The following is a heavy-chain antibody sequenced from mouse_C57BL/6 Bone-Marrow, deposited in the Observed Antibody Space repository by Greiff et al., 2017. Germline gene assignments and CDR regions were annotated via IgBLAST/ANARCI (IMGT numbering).Heavy chain of an antibody. CDR2: IDPETGGT. V-gene: IGHV1-15*01. D-gene: IGHD1-3*01. CDR3: TGSCPWFAY. Sequence: VQLQQSGAELVRPGASVTLSCKASGYTFTDYEMHWVKQTPVHGLEWIGAIDPETGGTAYNQKFKGKAILTADKSSTTAYMELRSLTSGDSAVYYCTGSCPWFAYWGQGTLVTVSA. CDR1: GYTFTDYE. J-gene: IGHJ3*01.